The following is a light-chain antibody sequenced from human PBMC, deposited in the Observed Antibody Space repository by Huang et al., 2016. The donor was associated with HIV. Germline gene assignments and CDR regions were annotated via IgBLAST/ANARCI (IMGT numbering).Light chain of an antibody. V-gene: IGKV1-9*01. CDR3: QQLNSYPLT. J-gene: IGKJ4*01. Sequence: IQLTQSPSSLPASVGDRVTITCRASQGISSNLAWYQQNPGRAPKLLIDAASTLQSGVPSRFSGSGSGTEFTLTISSLQTEDFGTYYCQQLNSYPLTFGGGTNVEIK. CDR1: QGISSN. CDR2: AAS.